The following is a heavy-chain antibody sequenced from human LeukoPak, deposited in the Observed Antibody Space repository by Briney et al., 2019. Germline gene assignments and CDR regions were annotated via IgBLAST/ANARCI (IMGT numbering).Heavy chain of an antibody. Sequence: SMKVSCKASGGTFSSYAISRVRQAPGQGLEWMGRIIPIFGTANYAQKFQGRVTITTDESTSTAYMELSSLRSEDTAVYYCAVTWPLGYYYFDYWGQGTLVTVSS. J-gene: IGHJ4*02. CDR2: IIPIFGTA. V-gene: IGHV1-69*05. D-gene: IGHD7-27*01. CDR1: GGTFSSYA. CDR3: AVTWPLGYYYFDY.